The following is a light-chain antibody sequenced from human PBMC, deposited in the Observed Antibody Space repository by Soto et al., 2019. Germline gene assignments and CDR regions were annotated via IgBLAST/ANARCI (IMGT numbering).Light chain of an antibody. V-gene: IGKV1-5*03. CDR2: KAS. Sequence: DIQMTQSPSTLSASVGDSVTITCRASQSISSWLAWYQQKPGRAPKLLIYKASSLESGVPSRFSGSGSGTEFTLTLSSLQPGDFATYYCQQYNSYWTFGQGTKVEIK. J-gene: IGKJ1*01. CDR3: QQYNSYWT. CDR1: QSISSW.